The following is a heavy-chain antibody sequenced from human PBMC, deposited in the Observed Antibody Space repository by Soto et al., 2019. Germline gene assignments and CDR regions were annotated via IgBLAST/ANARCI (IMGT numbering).Heavy chain of an antibody. CDR1: GYTFTGYY. V-gene: IGHV1-2*02. J-gene: IGHJ4*02. CDR2: INPNSGGT. Sequence: ASVKVSCKASGYTFTGYYMHWVRQAPGQGLEWMGWINPNSGGTNYAQKFQGRVTMTRDTSISTAYMELSSLRAEDTAVYYCAKHDFWTLYNTGLDSWGQGTLVTVSS. CDR3: AKHDFWTLYNTGLDS. D-gene: IGHD3-3*01.